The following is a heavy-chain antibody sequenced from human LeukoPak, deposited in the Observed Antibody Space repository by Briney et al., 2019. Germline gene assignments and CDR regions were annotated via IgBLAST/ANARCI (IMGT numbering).Heavy chain of an antibody. CDR3: AKDLRQWLANDAFDI. CDR1: GFTFSNYA. CDR2: IRYDGSEK. D-gene: IGHD6-19*01. Sequence: GGSLRLSCAPSGFTFSNYAMHWVRQAPGKGLGWGAFIRYDGSEKHYADSVKGRFTISRDNSKNTLDLQMNSLRAEDTAMYYCAKDLRQWLANDAFDIWGQGTMVTVSS. V-gene: IGHV3-30*02. J-gene: IGHJ3*02.